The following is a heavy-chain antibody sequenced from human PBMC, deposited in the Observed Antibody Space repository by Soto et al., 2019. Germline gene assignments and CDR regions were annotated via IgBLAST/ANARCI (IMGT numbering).Heavy chain of an antibody. CDR1: GGSISSDDHY. J-gene: IGHJ4*02. V-gene: IGHV4-30-4*01. D-gene: IGHD6-6*01. CDR2: IYYTGST. CDR3: ARDRSNSPDFFDF. Sequence: SETLSLTCTVSGGSISSDDHYWTWIRQPPGKGLEWIGYIYYTGSTNYNPSLKSRVTISMDASKNQFSLKVNSVTAADTAVYYCARDRSNSPDFFDFWGQGTLVTVSS.